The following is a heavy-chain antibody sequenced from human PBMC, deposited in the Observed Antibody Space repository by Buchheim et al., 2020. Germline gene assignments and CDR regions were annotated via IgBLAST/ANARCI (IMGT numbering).Heavy chain of an antibody. V-gene: IGHV1-46*01. J-gene: IGHJ6*03. Sequence: QVQLVQSGAEVKKPGASVKVSCKASGYTFTSYYMHWVRQAPGQGLEWMGIINPSGGSTSYAQKFQGRVTMTRDTSTSTAYMELSSLRSEDTAVYYCASAIFGVVIPPHYYYYYMDVWGKGTT. CDR1: GYTFTSYY. CDR3: ASAIFGVVIPPHYYYYYMDV. CDR2: INPSGGST. D-gene: IGHD3-3*01.